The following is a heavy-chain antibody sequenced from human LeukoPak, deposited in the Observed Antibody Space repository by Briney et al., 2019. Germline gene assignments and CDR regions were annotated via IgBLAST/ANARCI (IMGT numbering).Heavy chain of an antibody. V-gene: IGHV3-23*01. D-gene: IGHD6-19*01. CDR1: GFTFSSNG. Sequence: PGGTLRLSCAASGFTFSSNGMSWVRQAPGKGLEWVSAILGNPGSTYYADSVRGRFTISRDNSKNTLYLQMNSLRAEDTAVYYCAKRAVPGCFDHWGQGTLVTVSS. CDR2: ILGNPGST. J-gene: IGHJ4*02. CDR3: AKRAVPGCFDH.